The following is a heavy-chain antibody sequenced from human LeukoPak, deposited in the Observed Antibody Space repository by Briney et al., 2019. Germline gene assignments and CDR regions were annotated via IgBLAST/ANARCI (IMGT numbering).Heavy chain of an antibody. Sequence: PETLSLTRTVPGGSFTDYFWGWIRQPPGKGLEWVGSIYYRGNTFYNPSLRNRVSISIDTSKGRFSLNLNSVTAADTAVYFCTRDREHGTQDSWGQGTLVTVS. V-gene: IGHV4-39*07. CDR1: GGSFTDYF. CDR2: IYYRGNT. CDR3: TRDREHGTQDS. D-gene: IGHD1-26*01. J-gene: IGHJ4*02.